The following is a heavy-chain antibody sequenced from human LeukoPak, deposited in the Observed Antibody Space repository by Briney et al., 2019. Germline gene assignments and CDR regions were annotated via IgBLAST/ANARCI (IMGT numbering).Heavy chain of an antibody. V-gene: IGHV4-34*01. Sequence: SETLSLTCAVYGGSFSGYYWSWIRQPPGKGLEWIGEINHSGRTNYNPSLKSRVIISVDTSKNQFSLKLSSVTAADTAVYYCARWMNGDYDYWGQGTLVTVSS. CDR1: GGSFSGYY. CDR3: ARWMNGDYDY. CDR2: INHSGRT. J-gene: IGHJ4*02. D-gene: IGHD4-17*01.